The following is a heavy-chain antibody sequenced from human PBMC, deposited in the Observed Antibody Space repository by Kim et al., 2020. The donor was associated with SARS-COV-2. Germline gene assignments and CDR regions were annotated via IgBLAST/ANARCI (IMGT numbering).Heavy chain of an antibody. CDR2: IWYDGSNK. D-gene: IGHD4-17*01. V-gene: IGHV3-33*01. CDR1: GFIFSDYG. Sequence: SLRLSCASSGFIFSDYGMHWVRQAPGKGLEWVAVIWYDGSNKYYVDSVKGRFTITRDNSKNTVYLQMNSLRAGDSGVYYCARDDTVTGLVFDYWGLGTRVTVSS. J-gene: IGHJ4*02. CDR3: ARDDTVTGLVFDY.